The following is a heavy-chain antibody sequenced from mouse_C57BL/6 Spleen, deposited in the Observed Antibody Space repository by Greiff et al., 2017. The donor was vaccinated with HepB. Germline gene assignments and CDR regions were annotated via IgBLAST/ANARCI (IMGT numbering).Heavy chain of an antibody. CDR1: GFNIKDDY. CDR2: IDPENGDT. V-gene: IGHV14-4*01. CDR3: TTLYYNGYFDV. D-gene: IGHD1-3*01. Sequence: EVQLQQSGAELVRPGASVKLSCTASGFNIKDDYMHWVKQRPEQGLEWIGWIDPENGDTEYASKFQGKATITADTSSNTAYLQLSSLTSEDTAVYYCTTLYYNGYFDVWGTGTTVTVSS. J-gene: IGHJ1*03.